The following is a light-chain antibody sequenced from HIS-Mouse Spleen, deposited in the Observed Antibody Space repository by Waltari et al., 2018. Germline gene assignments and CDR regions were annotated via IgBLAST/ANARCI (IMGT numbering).Light chain of an antibody. CDR2: DAS. CDR1: QSVSSY. Sequence: EIVLTQSPATLSLSPGERATLSCRASQSVSSYLAWYQQKPGQAPMLLIYDASNRATGIPARFSGSGSGTDFTLTISSLEPEDFAVYYGQQRSNWPPFTFGPGTKVDIK. V-gene: IGKV3-11*01. J-gene: IGKJ3*01. CDR3: QQRSNWPPFT.